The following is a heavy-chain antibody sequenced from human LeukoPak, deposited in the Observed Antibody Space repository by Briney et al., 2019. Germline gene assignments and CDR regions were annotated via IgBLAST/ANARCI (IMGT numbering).Heavy chain of an antibody. CDR3: AKDRRYSNDAFDV. J-gene: IGHJ3*01. Sequence: TGGSLRLSCAASGFTFNNYGMHWVRQAPGKGLEWVAVIWYDGSNKYYADSVKGRFTISRDNSKSTLYPQMNSLRAEDTAVYYCAKDRRYSNDAFDVWGQGTMVTVSS. D-gene: IGHD6-13*01. CDR2: IWYDGSNK. V-gene: IGHV3-33*06. CDR1: GFTFNNYG.